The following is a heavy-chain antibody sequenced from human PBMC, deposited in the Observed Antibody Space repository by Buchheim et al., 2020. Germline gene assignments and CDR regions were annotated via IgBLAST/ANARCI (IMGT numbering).Heavy chain of an antibody. V-gene: IGHV3-23*01. J-gene: IGHJ4*02. D-gene: IGHD6-13*01. CDR3: AKNVGSGIAARLDY. CDR1: GFTFNSYV. Sequence: EVQLLESGGVLVQPGGPLRLSCAASGFTFNSYVMTWVRQAPGKGLEWVSTIGVSGDSTYYADSVKGRFTISRDNSKNTLNLQMNSLRAEDTAVYYCAKNVGSGIAARLDYWGQGTL. CDR2: IGVSGDST.